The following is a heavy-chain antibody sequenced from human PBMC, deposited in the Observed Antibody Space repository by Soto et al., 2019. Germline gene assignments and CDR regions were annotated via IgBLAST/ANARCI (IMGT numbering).Heavy chain of an antibody. CDR2: ISAYNGNT. Sequence: QVHLVQSGAEVKKPRASVKVSCKTSGYTFTNYGISWVRQAPGQGLEWMGWISAYNGNTNYAQKFQGRVTMTTDTSTSTAYMELRSLRSDDTAVYYCAVDYSDRRGYLGFWGQGTLVTVSS. J-gene: IGHJ4*02. V-gene: IGHV1-18*01. D-gene: IGHD3-22*01. CDR1: GYTFTNYG. CDR3: AVDYSDRRGYLGF.